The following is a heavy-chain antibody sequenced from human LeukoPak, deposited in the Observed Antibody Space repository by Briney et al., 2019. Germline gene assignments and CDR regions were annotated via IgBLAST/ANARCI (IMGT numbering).Heavy chain of an antibody. CDR1: RFSVSSSH. D-gene: IGHD2-2*01. CDR2: IYRGGNA. CDR3: ATGGAAAVLTVGFFQH. J-gene: IGHJ1*01. Sequence: GGSLRLSCAASRFSVSSSHMKWVRQAPGEGLEWVSCIYRGGNAYYTDSVKDRFTISRDNSKNTLFLQMNSLRVEDTAVYYCATGGAAAVLTVGFFQHWGQSTPVTVSS. V-gene: IGHV3-66*01.